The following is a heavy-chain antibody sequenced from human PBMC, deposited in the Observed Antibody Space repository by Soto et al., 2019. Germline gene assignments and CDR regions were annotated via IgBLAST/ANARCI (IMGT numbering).Heavy chain of an antibody. V-gene: IGHV1-18*01. D-gene: IGHD3-22*01. Sequence: ASVKVSCKASGYTFTSYGISWVRQAPGQGLEWMGWISAYNGNTNYAQKLQGRVTMTTDTSTSTAYMELRSLRSDDTAVYYCARSAYYYDSSGYWFDPWGQGTLVTSPQ. CDR2: ISAYNGNT. J-gene: IGHJ5*02. CDR1: GYTFTSYG. CDR3: ARSAYYYDSSGYWFDP.